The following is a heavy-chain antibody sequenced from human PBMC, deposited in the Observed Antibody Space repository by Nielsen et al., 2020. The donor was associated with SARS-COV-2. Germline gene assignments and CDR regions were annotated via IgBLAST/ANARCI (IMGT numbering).Heavy chain of an antibody. CDR1: GYTFTSYG. D-gene: IGHD3-10*01. CDR3: ARDGGSPGWFGELFSYYYYYGMDV. J-gene: IGHJ6*02. CDR2: ISAYNGNT. Sequence: ASVKVSCKASGYTFTSYGISWVRQAPGQGLEWMGWISAYNGNTNYAQKLQGRVTMTTDTSTSTAYMELRSLRSDDTAVYYCARDGGSPGWFGELFSYYYYYGMDVWGQGTTVTVSS. V-gene: IGHV1-18*01.